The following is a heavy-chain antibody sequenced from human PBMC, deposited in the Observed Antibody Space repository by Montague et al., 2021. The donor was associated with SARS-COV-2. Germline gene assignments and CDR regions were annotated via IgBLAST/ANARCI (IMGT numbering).Heavy chain of an antibody. CDR3: ARRECSGGSCYPDY. CDR2: LYPCDADT. V-gene: IGHV5-51*03. D-gene: IGHD2-15*01. J-gene: IGHJ4*02. CDR1: VYSFTSCW. Sequence: QSGSEVKQPRESLMISCKSSVYSFTSCWIVWVLHMPRKGLVWMGXLYPCDADTRYSPSFQGQVTISTDKSISTDYLQWSSLKASDTAMYYCARRECSGGSCYPDYGGQGTLVTVSS.